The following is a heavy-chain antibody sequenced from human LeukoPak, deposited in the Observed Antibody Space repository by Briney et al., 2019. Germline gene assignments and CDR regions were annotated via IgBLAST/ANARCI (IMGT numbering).Heavy chain of an antibody. D-gene: IGHD6-19*01. CDR3: ATLNIESSSGWFFRS. J-gene: IGHJ5*02. CDR2: AYYSGSN. CDR1: GGYITTYY. Sequence: PSETLSLTCHVSGGYITTYYWSWLRQPPGKGVEWLGYAYYSGSNEYNPSLRSRVTMSADASRNQFSLTLSSVTAADTAIYYCATLNIESSSGWFFRSWGQGTLVSVSS. V-gene: IGHV4-59*01.